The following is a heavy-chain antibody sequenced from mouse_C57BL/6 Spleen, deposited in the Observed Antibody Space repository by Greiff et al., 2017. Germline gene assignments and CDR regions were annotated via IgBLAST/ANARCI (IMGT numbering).Heavy chain of an antibody. Sequence: QVQLKESGPGLVQPSQSLSITCTVSGFSLTSYGVHWVRQSPGKGLEGLGVIWRGGSTDYNAAFMSRLSITKDNSKSQVFFKMNSLQADDTAIYYYAKEDYYGSSYAYFDVWGTGTTVTVSS. CDR2: IWRGGST. D-gene: IGHD1-1*01. J-gene: IGHJ1*03. CDR3: AKEDYYGSSYAYFDV. CDR1: GFSLTSYG. V-gene: IGHV2-5*01.